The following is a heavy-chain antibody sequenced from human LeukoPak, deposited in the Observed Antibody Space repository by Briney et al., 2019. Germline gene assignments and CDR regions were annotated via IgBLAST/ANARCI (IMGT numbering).Heavy chain of an antibody. J-gene: IGHJ4*02. V-gene: IGHV3-48*03. D-gene: IGHD3-9*01. CDR3: ARVGGDDILTGYYDY. Sequence: GGSLRLSCAASGFTFSSYEMNWVRQAPGKGLEWVSYISSSGSTIYYADSVKGRFTISRDNAKNSLYLQMNSLRAEDTAVYYCARVGGDDILTGYYDYWGQGTLVTVSS. CDR1: GFTFSSYE. CDR2: ISSSGSTI.